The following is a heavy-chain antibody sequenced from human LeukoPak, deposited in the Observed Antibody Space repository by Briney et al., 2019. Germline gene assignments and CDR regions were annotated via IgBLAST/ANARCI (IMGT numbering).Heavy chain of an antibody. D-gene: IGHD3-16*02. CDR2: ISGSGGST. J-gene: IGHJ3*02. CDR3: AKDRRGSGYYVWGSYRFDAFDI. Sequence: GGSLRLSCAASGFTFSSYGMSWVRQAPGKGLEWVSAISGSGGSTYYADSVKGRFTISRDNSKNTLYLQMNSLRAEDTAVYYCAKDRRGSGYYVWGSYRFDAFDIWGQGTMVTVSS. CDR1: GFTFSSYG. V-gene: IGHV3-23*01.